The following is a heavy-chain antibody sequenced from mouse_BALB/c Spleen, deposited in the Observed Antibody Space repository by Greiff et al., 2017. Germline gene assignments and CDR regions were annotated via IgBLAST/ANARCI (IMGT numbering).Heavy chain of an antibody. V-gene: IGHV1-77*01. CDR3: ARSFYDYRAY. CDR1: GYTFTDYY. CDR2: IYPGSGNT. J-gene: IGHJ3*01. D-gene: IGHD2-4*01. Sequence: VQLQQSGAELARPGASVKLSCKASGYTFTDYYINWVKQRTGQGLEWIGEIYPGSGNTYYNEKFMGKATLTADKSSSTAYMQLSSLTSEDSAVYFCARSFYDYRAYWGQGTLVTVSA.